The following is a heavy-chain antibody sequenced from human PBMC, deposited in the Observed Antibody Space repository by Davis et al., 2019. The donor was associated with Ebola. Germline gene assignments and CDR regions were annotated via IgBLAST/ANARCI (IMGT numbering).Heavy chain of an antibody. CDR1: GFTFSDYY. V-gene: IGHV3-11*04. Sequence: GGSLRLSCAASGFTFSDYYMTWIRQAPGQGLEWVSYISSRGSTVYYADSVKGRFTVSRDNAKNSVYLLLNSLGVEDTSVYYCALLRFFGPFDLWGRGTLVTVSS. D-gene: IGHD3-3*01. J-gene: IGHJ2*01. CDR2: ISSRGSTV. CDR3: ALLRFFGPFDL.